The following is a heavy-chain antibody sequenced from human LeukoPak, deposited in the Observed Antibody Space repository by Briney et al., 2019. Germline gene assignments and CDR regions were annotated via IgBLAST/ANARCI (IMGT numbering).Heavy chain of an antibody. J-gene: IGHJ4*02. Sequence: KTGGSLRLSCAASGFTFSSYWMSWVRQAPGKGLEWVSSISSSSSYIYYADSVKGRFTISRDNAKNSLYLQMNSLRAEDTAVYYCVRSVFGSPDYWGQGTLVTVSS. CDR3: VRSVFGSPDY. CDR1: GFTFSSYW. CDR2: ISSSSSYI. D-gene: IGHD3-10*01. V-gene: IGHV3-21*01.